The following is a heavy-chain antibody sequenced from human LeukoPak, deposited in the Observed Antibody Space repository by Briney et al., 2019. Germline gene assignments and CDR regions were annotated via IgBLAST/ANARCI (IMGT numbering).Heavy chain of an antibody. CDR1: GGTFSSYA. J-gene: IGHJ5*02. CDR2: IIPIFGTA. Sequence: GASVKVSCKASGGTFSSYAISWVRQAPGQGLEWMGGIIPIFGTANYAQKFQGRVTITADESTSTAYIELSSLRSEDTAVYYCARADFGGATLWFDPWGQGTLVTVSS. D-gene: IGHD1-26*01. CDR3: ARADFGGATLWFDP. V-gene: IGHV1-69*13.